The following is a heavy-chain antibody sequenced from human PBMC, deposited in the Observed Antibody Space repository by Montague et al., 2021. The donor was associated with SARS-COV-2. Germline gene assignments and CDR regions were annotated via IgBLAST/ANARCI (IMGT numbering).Heavy chain of an antibody. D-gene: IGHD2-8*02. J-gene: IGHJ3*01. CDR2: TKYTSTWYE. CDR3: ARDLYWAFDA. V-gene: IGHV6-1*01. Sequence: CAISGDSVSSNIAAWNWIRQSPSRGLEWLGRTKYTSTWYETYAVSVQSRITITADTSKNQFSLHLNSVTPEDTAVYYCARDLYWAFDAWGLGTTVTVSA. CDR1: GDSVSSNIAA.